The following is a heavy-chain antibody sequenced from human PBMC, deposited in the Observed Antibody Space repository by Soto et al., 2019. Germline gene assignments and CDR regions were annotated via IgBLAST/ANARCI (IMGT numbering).Heavy chain of an antibody. CDR1: GGSIISGGYS. Sequence: SETLSLTCTVSGGSIISGGYSWTWIRQHPGKGLEYIGYIYSSGSTYYNPSLKSRVSISVDTSKNQFSLKLNSVTAADTAVYYCAVPPRYSSGWYDYWGQGTLVTVSS. CDR3: AVPPRYSSGWYDY. CDR2: IYSSGST. V-gene: IGHV4-31*03. D-gene: IGHD6-19*01. J-gene: IGHJ4*02.